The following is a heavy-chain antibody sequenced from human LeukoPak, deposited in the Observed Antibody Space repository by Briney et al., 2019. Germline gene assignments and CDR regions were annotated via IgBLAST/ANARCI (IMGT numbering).Heavy chain of an antibody. V-gene: IGHV4-38-2*02. CDR3: ARTELRGVIKS. J-gene: IGHJ5*02. CDR2: THHSGST. D-gene: IGHD3-10*01. Sequence: SETLSLTCIVSGYSISSGYYWGWIRQPPGKGPEWIGSTHHSGSTYYNPSLKSRVTISIGTSTNQFSLRLRSVTAADTAVYYCARTELRGVIKSWGQGTLVTVSS. CDR1: GYSISSGYY.